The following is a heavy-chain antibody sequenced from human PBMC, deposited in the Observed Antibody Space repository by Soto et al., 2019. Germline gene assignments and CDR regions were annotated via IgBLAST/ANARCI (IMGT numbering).Heavy chain of an antibody. Sequence: QVQLVESGGGVALPGRSLRLSCAASGITLSNYGMHWVRQAPGKGLEWLAVISSDGSNTFYADSVKGRLTISRDNSKSTLYLQMDSLRTEDTAVYFCAASGRGYNSGAHHDYYGMDIWGQGTTVTV. V-gene: IGHV3-30*03. CDR2: ISSDGSNT. CDR3: AASGRGYNSGAHHDYYGMDI. J-gene: IGHJ6*02. CDR1: GITLSNYG. D-gene: IGHD5-12*01.